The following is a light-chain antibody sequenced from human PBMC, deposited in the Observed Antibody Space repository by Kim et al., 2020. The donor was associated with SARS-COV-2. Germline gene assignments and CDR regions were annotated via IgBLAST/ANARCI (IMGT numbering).Light chain of an antibody. J-gene: IGLJ3*02. V-gene: IGLV2-14*04. CDR1: SIDVGAYNY. CDR2: DVT. CDR3: SSYTSSTTLV. Sequence: GHSITISCTGTSIDVGAYNYFSWYQQHPGKAPKLMIYDVTKRPSGVSDRFSGSKSGNTASLTISGLQAEDEADYYCSSYTSSTTLVFGGGTQLTVL.